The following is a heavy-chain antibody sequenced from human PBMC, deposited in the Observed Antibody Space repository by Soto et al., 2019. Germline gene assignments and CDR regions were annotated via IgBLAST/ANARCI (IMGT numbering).Heavy chain of an antibody. V-gene: IGHV3-7*01. D-gene: IGHD3-22*01. J-gene: IGHJ4*02. CDR2: IKPDGSEK. CDR1: GFPFSSYW. Sequence: EVQLVDSGGDLVQPGESLRLSCAASGFPFSSYWMSWVRQAPGKGLEWVANIKPDGSEKYYVDSVKGRFTISRDNAKTSLYLQMNSLRADDTALYFCVRGGYFFNDWGQGTLVTVS. CDR3: VRGGYFFND.